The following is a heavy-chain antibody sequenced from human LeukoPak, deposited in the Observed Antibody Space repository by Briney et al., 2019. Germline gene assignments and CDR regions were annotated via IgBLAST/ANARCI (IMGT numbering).Heavy chain of an antibody. V-gene: IGHV3-23*01. CDR3: AKGGALICSSTSCEHLDY. CDR1: GFTFSSYA. D-gene: IGHD2-2*01. CDR2: ISGSGGST. J-gene: IGHJ4*02. Sequence: GGSLRLSCAASGFTFSSYAMSWVRQAPGKGLEWVSAISGSGGSTYYADSVKGRFTISRDNSKNTLYLQMNSLRAEDTAVYYCAKGGALICSSTSCEHLDYWGQGTLVTVSS.